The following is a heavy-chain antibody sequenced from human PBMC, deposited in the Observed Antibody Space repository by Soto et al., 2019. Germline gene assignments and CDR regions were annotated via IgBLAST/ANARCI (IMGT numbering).Heavy chain of an antibody. CDR2: IYNSGST. V-gene: IGHV4-61*01. CDR1: GGSVTSGNYY. D-gene: IGHD6-13*01. J-gene: IGHJ4*02. Sequence: SETLSLTCNVSGGSVTSGNYYWSWIRQSPGKGLEWIGYIYNSGSTNYNPSLKSRVTISEDTSKSQFSLKVNSMTEADTAVYYCARYRREAVAGYTLDNWGQGILVTVSS. CDR3: ARYRREAVAGYTLDN.